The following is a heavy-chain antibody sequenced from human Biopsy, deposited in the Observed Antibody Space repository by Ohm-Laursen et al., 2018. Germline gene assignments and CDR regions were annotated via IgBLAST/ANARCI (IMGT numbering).Heavy chain of an antibody. CDR3: ARLGDFHGSGIYGLDV. Sequence: SQTLSLTWAVSGKSFSGYFWTWIRQPPGKGLEWIGEVNDSGTTNYHPSLKSRLTVSVDTTRKQFSLKLTSVTAADTALYYCARLGDFHGSGIYGLDVWGRGTLVTVSS. V-gene: IGHV4-34*01. CDR1: GKSFSGYF. D-gene: IGHD3-10*01. CDR2: VNDSGTT. J-gene: IGHJ6*02.